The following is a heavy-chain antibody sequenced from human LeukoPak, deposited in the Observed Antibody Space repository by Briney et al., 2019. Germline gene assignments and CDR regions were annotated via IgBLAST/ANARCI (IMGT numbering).Heavy chain of an antibody. V-gene: IGHV1-46*01. Sequence: GASVKVSCKASGYTFTSYYMHWVRQAPGQGLEWMGIINPSGGSTSYAQKFQGRATMTRDTSTSTVYMELSSLRSEDTAVYYCARGRRVVVPAATYYYGMDVWGQGTTVTVSS. CDR1: GYTFTSYY. J-gene: IGHJ6*02. CDR2: INPSGGST. CDR3: ARGRRVVVPAATYYYGMDV. D-gene: IGHD2-2*01.